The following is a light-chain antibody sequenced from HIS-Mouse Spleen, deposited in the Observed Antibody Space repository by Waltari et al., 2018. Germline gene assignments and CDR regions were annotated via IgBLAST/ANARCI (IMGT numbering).Light chain of an antibody. CDR2: EGS. Sequence: QSALTQPASVSGSPGQSITISCTGTSSDVGSYNLVSWYQQHPGKAPKPMIYEGSKRPSGVSNRFSGSKSGNTASLTISGVQAEDEADYYCCSYAGSSTYWVFGGGTKLTVL. CDR3: CSYAGSSTYWV. CDR1: SSDVGSYNL. V-gene: IGLV2-23*01. J-gene: IGLJ3*02.